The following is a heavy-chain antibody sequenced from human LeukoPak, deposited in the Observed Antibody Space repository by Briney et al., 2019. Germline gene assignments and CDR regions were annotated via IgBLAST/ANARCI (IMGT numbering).Heavy chain of an antibody. Sequence: GGSLRLSCAASGFTFSSYGMHWVRQAPGKGLEWVAVIWYDGSNKYYADSVKGRLTISRDNSKNTLYLQMNSLRAEDTAVYYCARDPDSSGYYYSPGYWGQGTLVTVSS. D-gene: IGHD3-22*01. CDR3: ARDPDSSGYYYSPGY. V-gene: IGHV3-33*01. CDR1: GFTFSSYG. CDR2: IWYDGSNK. J-gene: IGHJ4*02.